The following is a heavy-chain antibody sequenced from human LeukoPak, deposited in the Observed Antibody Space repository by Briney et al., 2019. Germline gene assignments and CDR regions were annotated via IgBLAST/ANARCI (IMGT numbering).Heavy chain of an antibody. V-gene: IGHV4-4*02. D-gene: IGHD2-21*02. Sequence: PSGTLSLTCAVSGGSISSSNWWSRVRQPPGKGLEWIGEIYHSGSTNYNPSLKSRVTISVDKSKNQFSLKLSSVTAADTAVYYCASAVLLAYCGGDCYATWFDPWGQGTLVTVSS. J-gene: IGHJ5*02. CDR1: GGSISSSNW. CDR2: IYHSGST. CDR3: ASAVLLAYCGGDCYATWFDP.